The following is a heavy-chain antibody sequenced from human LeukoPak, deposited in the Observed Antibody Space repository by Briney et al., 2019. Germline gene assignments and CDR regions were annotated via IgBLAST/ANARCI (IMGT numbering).Heavy chain of an antibody. Sequence: PSETLSLTCTVSGGSISSGGYYWSWIRQHPGKGLEWIGYIYYSGSTYYNPSLKSRVTISVDTSKNQFSLKLSSVTAADTAVYYCSRGIDAYKGGNYWGQGTLVTVSS. CDR3: SRGIDAYKGGNY. J-gene: IGHJ4*02. V-gene: IGHV4-31*03. CDR2: IYYSGST. CDR1: GGSISSGGYY. D-gene: IGHD5-24*01.